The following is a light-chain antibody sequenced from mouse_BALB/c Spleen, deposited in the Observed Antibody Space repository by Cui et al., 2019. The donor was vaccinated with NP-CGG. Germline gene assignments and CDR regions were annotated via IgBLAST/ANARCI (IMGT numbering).Light chain of an antibody. V-gene: IGLV1*01. J-gene: IGLJ1*01. CDR2: GTN. Sequence: QAVVTQESALTTSPGETVTLPCRSSTGAVTTNTYANWVQEKPDHLFTGLIGGTNNRAPGVPARFSGSLIGDKAALTITGAQTEDEAIYFCALWYSNHWVFGGGTKLTVL. CDR1: TGAVTTNTY. CDR3: ALWYSNHWV.